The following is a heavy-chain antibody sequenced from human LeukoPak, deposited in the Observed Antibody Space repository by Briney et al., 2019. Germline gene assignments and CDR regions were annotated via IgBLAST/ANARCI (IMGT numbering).Heavy chain of an antibody. V-gene: IGHV3-11*01. J-gene: IGHJ3*02. CDR2: ISSSGSTI. Sequence: SLTASCAAPEFTLGEYYMRLIRHAPGDPLASVSYISSSGSTIYYADSVKGRFTISRDNAKNSLYLQMNSLRAEDTAVYYCARAGRIAAARGAFDIWGQGTMVTVSS. D-gene: IGHD6-13*01. CDR3: ARAGRIAAARGAFDI. CDR1: EFTLGEYY.